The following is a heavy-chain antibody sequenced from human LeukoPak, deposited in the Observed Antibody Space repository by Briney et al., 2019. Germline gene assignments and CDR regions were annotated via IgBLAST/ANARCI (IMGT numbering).Heavy chain of an antibody. J-gene: IGHJ5*02. Sequence: GGSLRLSCAASGFTFSSYWMSWVRQAPGKGLEWVANIKQDGSEKYYVDSVKGRFTISRDNAKNSLYLQMNSLRAEDTAVYYCAREARDHYDFWSGNWFDPWGQGTLVTVSS. CDR1: GFTFSSYW. D-gene: IGHD3-3*01. CDR2: IKQDGSEK. CDR3: AREARDHYDFWSGNWFDP. V-gene: IGHV3-7*01.